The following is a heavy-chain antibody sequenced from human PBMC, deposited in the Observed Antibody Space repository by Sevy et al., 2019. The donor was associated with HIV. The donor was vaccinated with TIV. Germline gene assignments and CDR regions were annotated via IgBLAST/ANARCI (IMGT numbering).Heavy chain of an antibody. CDR3: ARDFTGFNGMDV. Sequence: GGSLRLSCEASGFTFSSYGMHWVRQAPGKGLEWVAVISYHGRNDFYGDSVKGRFTISRDNSRKTLYLQMNSLRTEDTAVYYCARDFTGFNGMDVWGQGTMVTVS. V-gene: IGHV3-30*03. CDR1: GFTFSSYG. CDR2: ISYHGRND. D-gene: IGHD3-9*01. J-gene: IGHJ6*02.